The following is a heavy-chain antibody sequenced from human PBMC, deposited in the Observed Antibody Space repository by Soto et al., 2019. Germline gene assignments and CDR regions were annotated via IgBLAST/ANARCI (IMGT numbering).Heavy chain of an antibody. CDR3: ARVGGGPRYSSSTGYYFDY. V-gene: IGHV3-23*01. J-gene: IGHJ4*02. CDR2: ISGSGGST. D-gene: IGHD6-6*01. CDR1: GFTFSSYA. Sequence: GGSLRLSCAASGFTFSSYAMSWVRQAPGKGLEWVSAISGSGGSTHYADSVKGRFTISRDNSKNTLYLQMNSLRAEDTAVYYCARVGGGPRYSSSTGYYFDYWGQGTLVTVSS.